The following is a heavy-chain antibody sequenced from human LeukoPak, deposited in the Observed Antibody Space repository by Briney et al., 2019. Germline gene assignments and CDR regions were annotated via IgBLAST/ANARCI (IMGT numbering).Heavy chain of an antibody. Sequence: GASVKVSCKASGYTFTGYYMHWVRQAPGQGLEWMGWINPNSGGTNYAQKFQGRATMTRDTSISTAYMELSRLRSDDTAVYYCARGHGKAVAGVYGLGAIDGWLIDYWGQGTLVTVSS. D-gene: IGHD6-19*01. V-gene: IGHV1-2*02. CDR2: INPNSGGT. J-gene: IGHJ4*02. CDR3: ARGHGKAVAGVYGLGAIDGWLIDY. CDR1: GYTFTGYY.